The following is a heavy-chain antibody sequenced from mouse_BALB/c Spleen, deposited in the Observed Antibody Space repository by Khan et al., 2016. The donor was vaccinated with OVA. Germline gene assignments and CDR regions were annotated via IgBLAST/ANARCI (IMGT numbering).Heavy chain of an antibody. D-gene: IGHD2-13*01. Sequence: QVQLKESGPGLVQPSQSLSITCTVSGFSLTSYGVHWVRQSPGKGLEWLGVIWSGGTTDYNAAFISRLSISKDNSKSQVFFKMNSLQANDTAIYYCARNADYVHWYFDVWGAGTTVTVSS. CDR1: GFSLTSYG. V-gene: IGHV2-2*02. CDR3: ARNADYVHWYFDV. CDR2: IWSGGTT. J-gene: IGHJ1*01.